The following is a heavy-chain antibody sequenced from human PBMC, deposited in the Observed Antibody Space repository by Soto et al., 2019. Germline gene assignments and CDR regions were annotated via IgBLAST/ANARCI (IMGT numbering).Heavy chain of an antibody. CDR1: GGSTSSYY. CDR2: ISYSGST. CDR3: ARGLSTSWGYYEARDV. V-gene: IGHV4-59*01. D-gene: IGHD2-2*01. Sequence: PEKLSLTCRISGGSTSSYYWNWIRQAPGKGLEWIGFISYSGSTNYNPALTSRVTISVDTSKDQISLRLNSVTAADTAVYYCARGLSTSWGYYEARDVWGQGTKVTVS. J-gene: IGHJ6*01.